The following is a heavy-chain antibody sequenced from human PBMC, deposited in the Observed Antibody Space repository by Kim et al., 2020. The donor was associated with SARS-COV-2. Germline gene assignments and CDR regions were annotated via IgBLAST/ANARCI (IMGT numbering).Heavy chain of an antibody. Sequence: VQGRFTISRDNSKNTLYLQMNSLRAEDTAVYYCAKGGGIVVVPAAKPLGYWGQGTLVTVSS. CDR3: AKGGGIVVVPAAKPLGY. V-gene: IGHV3-23*01. D-gene: IGHD2-2*01. J-gene: IGHJ4*02.